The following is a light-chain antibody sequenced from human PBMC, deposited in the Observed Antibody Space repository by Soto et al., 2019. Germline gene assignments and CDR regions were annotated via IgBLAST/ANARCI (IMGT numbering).Light chain of an antibody. J-gene: IGKJ4*01. Sequence: IQMTQSPPSLSASVGARVTMTCRASQGISNYLAWYQQKPGKVPKLLIYAASTLQSGVPSRFSGSGSGTDFTLTISSLQPEDVATYYCQKYNSAPPLTFGGGTKVDIK. CDR3: QKYNSAPPLT. V-gene: IGKV1-27*01. CDR2: AAS. CDR1: QGISNY.